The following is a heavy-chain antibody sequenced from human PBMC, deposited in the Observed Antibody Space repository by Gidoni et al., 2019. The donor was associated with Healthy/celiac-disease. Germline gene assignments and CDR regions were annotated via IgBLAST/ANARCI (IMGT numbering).Heavy chain of an antibody. J-gene: IGHJ6*02. CDR1: GFTFDDYT. CDR3: AKDMRARYCSSTSCYIYYYGMDV. Sequence: EVQLVESGGVVVQPGGSLRLSCAASGFTFDDYTMHWVRQAPGKGLEWVSRISWDGGSTYYSDSVKGRFTISRDNSKNSLYLQMNSLRTEDTALYYCAKDMRARYCSSTSCYIYYYGMDVWGQGTTVTVSS. D-gene: IGHD2-2*02. CDR2: ISWDGGST. V-gene: IGHV3-43*01.